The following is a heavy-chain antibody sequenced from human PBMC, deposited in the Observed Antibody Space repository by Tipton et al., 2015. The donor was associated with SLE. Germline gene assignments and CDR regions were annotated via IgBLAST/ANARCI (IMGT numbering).Heavy chain of an antibody. CDR2: ISDGGGT. D-gene: IGHD2-8*01. CDR3: ARGMLTWRGAIIGVDV. V-gene: IGHV4-59*08. CDR1: GGSISSNY. J-gene: IGHJ6*02. Sequence: TLSLTCSVSGGSISSNYWIWIRQPPGKGLEWIGYISDGGGTNYNPSLKSRVTISVDRAKNQFSLRLTSVTAADTAVYYCARGMLTWRGAIIGVDVWGQGTSVNVSS.